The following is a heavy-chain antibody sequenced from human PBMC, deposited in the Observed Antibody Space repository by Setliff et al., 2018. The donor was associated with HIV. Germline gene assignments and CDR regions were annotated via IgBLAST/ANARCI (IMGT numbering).Heavy chain of an antibody. J-gene: IGHJ3*02. CDR2: IIPVYGTP. Sequence: WASVKVSCKASGYTFSSYAINWVRQAPGQGLEWMGGIIPVYGTPKYAQKMQGRVTITTIESTSTAYMELTSLRSDDTAVYYCARIRGVIADASDIWGQGTMVTVS. CDR3: ARIRGVIADASDI. V-gene: IGHV1-69*05. D-gene: IGHD3-10*01. CDR1: GYTFSSYA.